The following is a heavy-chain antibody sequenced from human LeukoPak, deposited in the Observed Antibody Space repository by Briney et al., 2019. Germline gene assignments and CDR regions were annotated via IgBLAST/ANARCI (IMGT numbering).Heavy chain of an antibody. J-gene: IGHJ3*02. CDR3: ARDPPNDAFDI. Sequence: GGSLRLSCAASEFTFSSYWMSWVRQAPGKGLEWVANIKQDGSEKYYVDSVKGRFTISRDNAKNSLYLQMNSLRAEDTAVYYCARDPPNDAFDIWGQGTMVTVSS. CDR2: IKQDGSEK. CDR1: EFTFSSYW. V-gene: IGHV3-7*01.